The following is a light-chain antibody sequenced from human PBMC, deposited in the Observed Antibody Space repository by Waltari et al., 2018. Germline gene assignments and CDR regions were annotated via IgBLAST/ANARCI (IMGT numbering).Light chain of an antibody. Sequence: DIVMTQSPDSLAVSLGERATINCKSSQSVLYSSNNKNYLAWYQQKPGQPPKLLINWASIRESGVPDRLSGSGSGTDFTLTISSLQAEDVAVYYCQQYYSTPLTFGGGTKVEIK. J-gene: IGKJ4*01. V-gene: IGKV4-1*01. CDR3: QQYYSTPLT. CDR1: QSVLYSSNNKNY. CDR2: WAS.